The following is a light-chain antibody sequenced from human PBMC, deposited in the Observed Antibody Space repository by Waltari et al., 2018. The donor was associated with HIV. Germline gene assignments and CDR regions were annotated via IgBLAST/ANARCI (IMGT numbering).Light chain of an antibody. CDR3: QSYDRRGCGSPV. J-gene: IGLJ2*01. V-gene: IGLV1-40*01. CDR2: DNT. CDR1: SSNLGAGFD. Sequence: QSVLTQPPSVSGAPGQRVSISCTGTSSNLGAGFDVHWYQQVPGTAPTLLIYDNTNRPAGIPARFSGSKSGASASLAITGLQAGDEGYYYCQSYDRRGCGSPVFGGGTKLTVL.